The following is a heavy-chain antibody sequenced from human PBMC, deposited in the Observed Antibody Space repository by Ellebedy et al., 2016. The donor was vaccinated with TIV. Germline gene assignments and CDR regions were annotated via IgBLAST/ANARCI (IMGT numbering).Heavy chain of an antibody. CDR1: GGSVSSGSYY. V-gene: IGHV4-61*01. CDR3: ARGGLRWNSKGSDY. CDR2: IYYSGST. Sequence: SETLSLXXTVSGGSVSSGSYYWSWIRQPPGKGLEWIGYIYYSGSTNYNPSLKSRVTISVDTSKNQFSLKLSSVTAADTAVYYCARGGLRWNSKGSDYWGQGTLVTVSS. J-gene: IGHJ4*02. D-gene: IGHD4-23*01.